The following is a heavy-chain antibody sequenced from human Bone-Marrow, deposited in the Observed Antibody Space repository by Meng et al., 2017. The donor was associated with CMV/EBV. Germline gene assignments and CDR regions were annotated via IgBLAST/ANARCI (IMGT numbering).Heavy chain of an antibody. Sequence: ASVKVSCKASGYTFTSYGISWVRQAPGQGLEWMGWISAYNGNTNYAQKLQGRVTMTTDTSTSTDYMELRSLRSDDTAVYYCARSRRLQGLGYYYYGMDVWGQGTTVTVSS. CDR3: ARSRRLQGLGYYYYGMDV. J-gene: IGHJ6*02. CDR2: ISAYNGNT. V-gene: IGHV1-18*01. D-gene: IGHD4-11*01. CDR1: GYTFTSYG.